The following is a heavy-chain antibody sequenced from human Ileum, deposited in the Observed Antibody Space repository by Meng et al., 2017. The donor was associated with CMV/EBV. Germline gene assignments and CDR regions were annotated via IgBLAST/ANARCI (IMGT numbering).Heavy chain of an antibody. Sequence: GESLKISCAASGFTFSDYYMNWIRQAPGKGLEWVSSVSSSGSIIFYADSVKGRFTISRDNAKNSLYLQMNSLRAEDTALYYCARDQWFGELSVGYGMDVWGQGTTVTVSS. J-gene: IGHJ6*02. CDR3: ARDQWFGELSVGYGMDV. CDR1: GFTFSDYY. D-gene: IGHD3-10*01. CDR2: VSSSGSII. V-gene: IGHV3-11*01.